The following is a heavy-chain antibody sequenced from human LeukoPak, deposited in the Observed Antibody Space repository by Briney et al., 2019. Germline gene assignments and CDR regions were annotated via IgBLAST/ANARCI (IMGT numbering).Heavy chain of an antibody. Sequence: PGGSLRLSRAASGFTFSSYSMNWVRQAPGKGLEWVSSISSSSSYIYYADSVKGRFTISRDNSKNTLFLQMNSLRAEDTAVYYCAKLSLSGRSQSADYWGREPWSPSPQ. CDR2: ISSSSSYI. J-gene: IGHJ4*02. V-gene: IGHV3-21*04. D-gene: IGHD3-10*01. CDR1: GFTFSSYS. CDR3: AKLSLSGRSQSADY.